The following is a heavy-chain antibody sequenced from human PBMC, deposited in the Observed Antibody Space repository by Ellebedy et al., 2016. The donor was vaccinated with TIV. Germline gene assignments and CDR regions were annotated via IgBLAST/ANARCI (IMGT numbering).Heavy chain of an antibody. D-gene: IGHD1-26*01. Sequence: MPSETLSLTFTVSGGSVSRGSYYWSSIRQPPGKGLEWIGYIYYSGSTNYNPSLKSPVTISVDTSKNQFSLKLSSVTAADTAVYYCARDRGGSYVRSNDAFDIWGQGTMVTVSS. V-gene: IGHV4-61*01. CDR2: IYYSGST. J-gene: IGHJ3*02. CDR3: ARDRGGSYVRSNDAFDI. CDR1: GGSVSRGSYY.